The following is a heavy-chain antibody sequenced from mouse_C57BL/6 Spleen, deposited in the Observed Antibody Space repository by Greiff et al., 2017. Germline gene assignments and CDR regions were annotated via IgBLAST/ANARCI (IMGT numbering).Heavy chain of an antibody. Sequence: VKLMESGPELVKPGASVKISCKASGYAFSSSWMNWVKQRPGKGLEWIGRIYPGDGDTNYNGKFKGKATLTADKSSSTAYMQLSSLTSEDSAVYFCASINGGFAYWGQGTLVTVSA. J-gene: IGHJ3*01. CDR3: ASINGGFAY. CDR1: GYAFSSSW. CDR2: IYPGDGDT. V-gene: IGHV1-82*01.